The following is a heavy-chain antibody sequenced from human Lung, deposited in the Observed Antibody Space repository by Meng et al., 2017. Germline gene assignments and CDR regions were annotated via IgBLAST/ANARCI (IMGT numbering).Heavy chain of an antibody. D-gene: IGHD2-8*02. CDR1: GFTFSNYA. J-gene: IGHJ4*02. Sequence: EVQLLESGGGLVLPGGSLRLSWPASGFTFSNYAQSWVRQAPEKGLEWVSATAATDGGTYHAASVRGRFTISRDNSKNTLALQMNSLRADDTAIYYCARGTRVSCTGVICNPFDFWGQRTLVTVSS. CDR3: ARGTRVSCTGVICNPFDF. CDR2: TAATDGGT. V-gene: IGHV3-23*01.